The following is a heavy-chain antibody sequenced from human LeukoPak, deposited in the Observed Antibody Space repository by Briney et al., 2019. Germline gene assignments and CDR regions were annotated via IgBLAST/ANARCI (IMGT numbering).Heavy chain of an antibody. CDR2: IIPTFGTA. CDR3: ARQATYSSGWYSRFDY. D-gene: IGHD6-19*01. Sequence: ASGRVSCKPSGGTLSSYAISWGREAPGQRRGGRRGIIPTFGTATYAPKFQGSVTIPADESTGTAYVELSSLRSEDTAVYYCARQATYSSGWYSRFDYWGQGTLVTVSS. J-gene: IGHJ4*02. V-gene: IGHV1-69*13. CDR1: GGTLSSYA.